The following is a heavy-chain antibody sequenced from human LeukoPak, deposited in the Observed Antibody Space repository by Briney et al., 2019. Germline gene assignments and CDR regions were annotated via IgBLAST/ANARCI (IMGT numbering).Heavy chain of an antibody. CDR3: ASDGRYSGYDFEY. D-gene: IGHD5-12*01. Sequence: ASVTDSCKASGGTFISYAIGWVRQAPSQGLEWMGGIIPIFGTANYAQKLQGRVTITADEFTSTAYMELSSRRSEDTAVYYCASDGRYSGYDFEYWGQGTLVTVSS. CDR1: GGTFISYA. CDR2: IIPIFGTA. V-gene: IGHV1-69*13. J-gene: IGHJ4*02.